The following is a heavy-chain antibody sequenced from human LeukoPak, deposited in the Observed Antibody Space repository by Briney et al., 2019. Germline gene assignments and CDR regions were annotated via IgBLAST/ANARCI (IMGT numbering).Heavy chain of an antibody. D-gene: IGHD2-2*01. V-gene: IGHV3-53*01. CDR3: ARGYCSSTSCYVRDYYGLDV. J-gene: IGHJ6*02. CDR1: GFTVSSNY. Sequence: GGSLRLSCAASGFTVSSNYMSWVRQAPGKGLEWVSVIYSGGSTYYADSVKGRFTISRDNSKNTLYLQMNGLRADDTAVYYCARGYCSSTSCYVRDYYGLDVWGRGTTVTVSS. CDR2: IYSGGST.